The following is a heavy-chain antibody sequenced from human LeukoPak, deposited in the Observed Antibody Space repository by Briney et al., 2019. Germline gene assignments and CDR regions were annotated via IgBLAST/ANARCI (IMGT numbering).Heavy chain of an antibody. CDR2: ISSSSSYI. CDR3: AKGGGSYWPPRF. Sequence: GGSLRLSCAASGFTFSSYSMNWVRQAPGKGLEWVSSISSSSSYIYYADSVKGRFTISRDNSKNTLYLQMNSLRAEDTAVYYCAKGGGSYWPPRFWGQGTLVTVSS. CDR1: GFTFSSYS. V-gene: IGHV3-21*04. J-gene: IGHJ4*02. D-gene: IGHD1-26*01.